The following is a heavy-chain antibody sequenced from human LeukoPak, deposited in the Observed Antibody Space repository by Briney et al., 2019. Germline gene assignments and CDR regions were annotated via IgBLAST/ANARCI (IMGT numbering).Heavy chain of an antibody. D-gene: IGHD6-13*01. V-gene: IGHV3-30*04. CDR3: AKVVVDYSGSWFNFDY. J-gene: IGHJ4*02. Sequence: GGSLRLSCAASGFTFSNYVIHWVRQAPGKGLEWVAIISYDGSNEYYADSVKGRFTISRDNSKNTLYLHMNSLRAEDTALYYCAKVVVDYSGSWFNFDYWGQGTLVTVSS. CDR2: ISYDGSNE. CDR1: GFTFSNYV.